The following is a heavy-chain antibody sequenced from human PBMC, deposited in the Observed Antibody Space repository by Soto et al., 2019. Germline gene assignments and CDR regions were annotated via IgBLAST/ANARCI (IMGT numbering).Heavy chain of an antibody. CDR2: IYYSGST. D-gene: IGHD2-15*01. CDR1: GGSISSGGYY. Sequence: PSETLSLTCTVAGGSISSGGYYWSWIRQHPGKGLEWIGYIYYSGSTYYNPSLKSRVTISVDTSKNQFSLKLSSVTAADTAVYYCASMSLMTPFDYWGQGTLVTVSS. J-gene: IGHJ4*02. V-gene: IGHV4-31*03. CDR3: ASMSLMTPFDY.